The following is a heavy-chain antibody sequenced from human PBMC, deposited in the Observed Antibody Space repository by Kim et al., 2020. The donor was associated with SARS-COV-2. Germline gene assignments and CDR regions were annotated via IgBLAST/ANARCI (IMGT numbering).Heavy chain of an antibody. V-gene: IGHV4-34*01. CDR3: ARGVLAAAAKGRFDY. CDR2: INHSGST. D-gene: IGHD6-13*01. CDR1: GGSFSGYY. Sequence: SETLSLTCAVYGGSFSGYYWSWIRQPPGKGLEWIGEINHSGSTNYNPSLKSRVTISVDTSKNQFSLKLSSVTAADTAVYYCARGVLAAAAKGRFDYWGQGTLVTVSS. J-gene: IGHJ4*02.